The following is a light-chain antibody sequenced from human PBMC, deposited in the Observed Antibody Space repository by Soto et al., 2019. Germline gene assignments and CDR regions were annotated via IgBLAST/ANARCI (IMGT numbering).Light chain of an antibody. CDR2: EVS. J-gene: IGLJ3*02. Sequence: QSALTQPASVSGSPGQSITISCTGTNSDVGGNNYVSWYQHHPGKAPKLMIYEVSTRPSGVSNRFSGSKSGNTASLTISGLQVEDEADYYCSSYTNITWVFGGGTKLTVL. CDR1: NSDVGGNNY. V-gene: IGLV2-14*01. CDR3: SSYTNITWV.